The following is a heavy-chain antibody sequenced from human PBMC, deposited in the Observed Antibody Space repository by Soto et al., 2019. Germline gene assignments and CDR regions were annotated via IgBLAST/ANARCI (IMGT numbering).Heavy chain of an antibody. Sequence: PSETLSLTCTVSGCSISSYYWSWIRQPPGKGLEWIGYIYYSGSTNYNPSLKSRVTISVDTSKNQFSLKLSSVTAADTAVYYCARQNGDYTYAFDIWGQGTMVTVSS. V-gene: IGHV4-59*08. D-gene: IGHD4-17*01. J-gene: IGHJ3*02. CDR3: ARQNGDYTYAFDI. CDR1: GCSISSYY. CDR2: IYYSGST.